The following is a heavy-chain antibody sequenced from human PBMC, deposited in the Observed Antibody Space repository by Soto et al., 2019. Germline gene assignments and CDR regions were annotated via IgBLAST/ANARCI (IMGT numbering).Heavy chain of an antibody. CDR3: ACASHQMAGNEDDAFDI. D-gene: IGHD1-1*01. CDR2: MYYSGRT. J-gene: IGHJ3*02. V-gene: IGHV4-39*01. CDR1: GGSISSGFYY. Sequence: QLQLQESGPGLVKPSETLSLTCTVSGGSISSGFYYWGWIRQPPGKGPEWIGNMYYSGRTYYNPSRECRVTIAAATSNNQLSLRLSSVTAADPALYYCACASHQMAGNEDDAFDIWGRGTMVTVSS.